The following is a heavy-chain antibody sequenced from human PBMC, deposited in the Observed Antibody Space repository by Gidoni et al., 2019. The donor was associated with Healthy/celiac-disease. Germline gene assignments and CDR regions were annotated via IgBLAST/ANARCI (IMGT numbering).Heavy chain of an antibody. CDR3: AREANSITIVGVVIKVEDWFDP. V-gene: IGHV4-4*07. D-gene: IGHD3-3*01. J-gene: IGHJ5*02. CDR1: GGPISSYY. CDR2: TYTSGST. Sequence: QVQLQESGPGLVKPSETLSLPCTVSGGPISSYYWSWIRPPAGKGLEWLVRTYTSGSTNYNPSLKSRVTRSGDTSKNQFSLKLSSVTAADTAVYYCAREANSITIVGVVIKVEDWFDPWGQGTLVTVSS.